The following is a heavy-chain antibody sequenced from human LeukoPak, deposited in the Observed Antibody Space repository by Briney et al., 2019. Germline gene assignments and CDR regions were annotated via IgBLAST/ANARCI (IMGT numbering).Heavy chain of an antibody. V-gene: IGHV4-34*01. CDR1: GGSFSGYY. D-gene: IGHD3-10*01. Sequence: SETLSLTCAVYGGSFSGYYWSWIRQPPGKGLEWIGEINHSGSTNYNPSLKSRVTISVDTSKNQFSLKLSSVTAADTAVYYCARAAMVRGVSYTLDYWGQGTLVAVSS. CDR3: ARAAMVRGVSYTLDY. J-gene: IGHJ4*02. CDR2: INHSGST.